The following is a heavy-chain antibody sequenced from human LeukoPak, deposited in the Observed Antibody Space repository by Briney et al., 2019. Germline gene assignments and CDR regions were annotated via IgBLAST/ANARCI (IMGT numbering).Heavy chain of an antibody. D-gene: IGHD4-17*01. Sequence: PSETLSLTCTVSGGSISNNYWSWIRQPAGKGLEWIGRIYYSGRTNYSPSLNSRVTMAVDTSKNQFSLKLSAVTAADTAVYYCARDRRDYGDYSYFDYWGQGTLVTVSS. CDR1: GGSISNNY. V-gene: IGHV4-4*07. J-gene: IGHJ4*02. CDR3: ARDRRDYGDYSYFDY. CDR2: IYYSGRT.